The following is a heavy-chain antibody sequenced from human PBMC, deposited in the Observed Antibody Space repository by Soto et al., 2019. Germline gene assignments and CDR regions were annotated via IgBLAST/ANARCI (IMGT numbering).Heavy chain of an antibody. V-gene: IGHV1-8*01. CDR3: ARERSGWGAFDI. Sequence: QVQLVQSGAEVKKPGASVKVSCQASGYTFTSYDINWVRQANGQGLEWMGWMNPNSGNTAYAKKFQGRVTMTRNTTIINAYMELSSLRAEDTAVYYCARERSGWGAFDIWGQGTLVTVSS. D-gene: IGHD6-19*01. CDR2: MNPNSGNT. J-gene: IGHJ3*02. CDR1: GYTFTSYD.